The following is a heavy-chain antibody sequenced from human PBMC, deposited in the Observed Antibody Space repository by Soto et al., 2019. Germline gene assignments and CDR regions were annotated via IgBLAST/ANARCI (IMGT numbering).Heavy chain of an antibody. CDR3: ARGGNYYGSAPSY. D-gene: IGHD3-10*01. V-gene: IGHV1-2*02. CDR1: GYTFTGYY. Sequence: ASVKVSCKASGYTFTGYYMHWLRQSPGQGLEWMGWINPNSGGTNYAQKFQGRVTMTRDTSISTAYMELSRLRSDDTAVYYCARGGNYYGSAPSYWGQGTLVTVSS. CDR2: INPNSGGT. J-gene: IGHJ4*02.